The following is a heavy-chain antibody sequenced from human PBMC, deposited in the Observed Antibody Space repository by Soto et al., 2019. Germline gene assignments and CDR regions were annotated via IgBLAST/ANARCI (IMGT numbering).Heavy chain of an antibody. CDR1: GGTFSSYT. CDR2: IIPILGIA. CDR3: AKGQSSSYGFDP. D-gene: IGHD6-13*01. J-gene: IGHJ5*02. V-gene: IGHV1-69*02. Sequence: QVQLVQSGAEVKKPGSSVKVSCKASGGTFSSYTISWVRQAPGQGLEWMGRIIPILGIANYAQKFQGRVTITADKSTNTAYMELSSLRSEDTAVYYCAKGQSSSYGFDPWGQGTLVTVSS.